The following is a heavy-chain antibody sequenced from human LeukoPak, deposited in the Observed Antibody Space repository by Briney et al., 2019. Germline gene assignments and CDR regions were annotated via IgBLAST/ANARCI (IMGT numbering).Heavy chain of an antibody. J-gene: IGHJ4*02. Sequence: SETLSLTCAVYGGSFSGYYWSWIRQPPGKGLEWIGEINHSGSTNYNPSLKSRVTISVDTSKNQFSLKLSSVTAADTAVYYCASFVQFGEPRWGQGTLVTVSS. CDR3: ASFVQFGEPR. CDR2: INHSGST. D-gene: IGHD3-10*01. CDR1: GGSFSGYY. V-gene: IGHV4-34*01.